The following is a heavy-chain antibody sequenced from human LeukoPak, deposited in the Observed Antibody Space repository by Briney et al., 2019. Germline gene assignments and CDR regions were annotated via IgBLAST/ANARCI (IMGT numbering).Heavy chain of an antibody. Sequence: GSLRLSCAASGFPFSSYEMNWVRQAPGKGLEWVSYISSSGSTIYYADSVKGRFTISRDNAKNSLYLQMNSLRAEDTAVYYCAMSRDGYDLIWGQGTLVTVSS. CDR3: AMSRDGYDLI. CDR2: ISSSGSTI. D-gene: IGHD5-24*01. J-gene: IGHJ4*02. V-gene: IGHV3-48*03. CDR1: GFPFSSYE.